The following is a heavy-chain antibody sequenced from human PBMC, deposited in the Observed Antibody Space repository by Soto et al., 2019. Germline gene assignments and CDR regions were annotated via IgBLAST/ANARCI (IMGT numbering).Heavy chain of an antibody. Sequence: ASGKASCKASGGTFSSYAISWVRQAPGQGLEWMGGIIPIFGTANYAQKFQGRVTITADESTSTAYMELSSLRSEDTAVYYCARVGLCCGWFQSPIEEPCGQGTLVTVSS. J-gene: IGHJ1*01. CDR3: ARVGLCCGWFQSPIEEP. V-gene: IGHV1-69*13. CDR2: IIPIFGTA. CDR1: GGTFSSYA. D-gene: IGHD3-10*01.